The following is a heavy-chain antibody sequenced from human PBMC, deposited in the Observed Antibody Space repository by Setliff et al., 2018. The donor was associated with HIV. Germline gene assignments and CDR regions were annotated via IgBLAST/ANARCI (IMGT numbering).Heavy chain of an antibody. D-gene: IGHD4-17*01. J-gene: IGHJ4*02. V-gene: IGHV4-34*01. CDR1: GGSFSGYY. CDR3: ASFFVTTVTNQDY. CDR2: INHNGYT. Sequence: SETLSLTCAVYGGSFSGYYWTWVRQPPGKGLEWIGEINHNGYTKFNPSLKSRLTISLDTSNNQFSLKLTSVTAADTAMYYCASFFVTTVTNQDYWGQGTPVTVSS.